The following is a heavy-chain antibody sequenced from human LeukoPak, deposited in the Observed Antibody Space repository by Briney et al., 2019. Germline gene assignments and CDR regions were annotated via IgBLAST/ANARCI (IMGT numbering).Heavy chain of an antibody. V-gene: IGHV3-30*18. J-gene: IGHJ4*02. Sequence: PGGSLRLSCAASGFTFSSYGMHWVRQAPGKGLEWVAVISYDGSNKYYADSVKGRFTISRDNSKNTLYLQMNSLRAEDTAVYYCAKITTVVPPFDYWGQGTLVTVSS. CDR3: AKITTVVPPFDY. D-gene: IGHD4-23*01. CDR1: GFTFSSYG. CDR2: ISYDGSNK.